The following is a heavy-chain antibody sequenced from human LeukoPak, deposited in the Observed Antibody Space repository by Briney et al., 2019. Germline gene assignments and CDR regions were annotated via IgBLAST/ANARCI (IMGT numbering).Heavy chain of an antibody. Sequence: SETLSLTCTVSGGSTSSYYWSWIRRPPGKGLEWIGYIYYSGSTNYNPSLKSRVTISVDTSKNQFSLKLSSVTAADTAVYYCARGYCSSTSCYRMDVWGKGTTVTVSS. CDR3: ARGYCSSTSCYRMDV. CDR2: IYYSGST. D-gene: IGHD2-2*01. CDR1: GGSTSSYY. J-gene: IGHJ6*04. V-gene: IGHV4-59*01.